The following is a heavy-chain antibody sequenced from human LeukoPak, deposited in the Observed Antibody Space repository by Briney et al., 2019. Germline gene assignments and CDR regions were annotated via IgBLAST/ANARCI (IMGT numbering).Heavy chain of an antibody. D-gene: IGHD2-21*01. J-gene: IGHJ6*03. CDR2: MNPTSGDT. CDR1: GYTFSDYD. Sequence: GASVKVSCKASGYTFSDYDVNWVRQAPGQGLEWMGWMNPTSGDTGYAQKFQGRVTMTRSMSRNTAHMELSRLRSEDTAVYFCARVVMKAFYYMDVWGKGTTIIISS. CDR3: ARVVMKAFYYMDV. V-gene: IGHV1-8*01.